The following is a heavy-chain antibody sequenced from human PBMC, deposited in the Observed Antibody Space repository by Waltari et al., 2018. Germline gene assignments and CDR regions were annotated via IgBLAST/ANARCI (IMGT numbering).Heavy chain of an antibody. J-gene: IGHJ2*01. D-gene: IGHD6-6*01. CDR1: GYSISSGYY. V-gene: IGHV4-38-2*02. CDR2: IDHSGGT. Sequence: QVQLQESGPGLVKPSETLSLTCAVSGYSISSGYYWGWIRQPPGKGLEWIGSIDHSGGTYYNPPLKSRVTLSVDTSKNQFSLKLRSVTAADTAVYYCARDDSSSYWYFDLWGRGTLVTVSS. CDR3: ARDDSSSYWYFDL.